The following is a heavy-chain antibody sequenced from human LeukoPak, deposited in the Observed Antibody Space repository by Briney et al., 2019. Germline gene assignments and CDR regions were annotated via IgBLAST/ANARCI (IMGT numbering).Heavy chain of an antibody. CDR2: IYYSGGT. Sequence: SETLSLTCTVSGVSISSYYWSWIRQPPGKGLEWIGYIYYSGGTNYNPSLKSRVTISVDTTKNQFSLKLSSVTAADTAVYYCARSPYDYSNFYYYYYYMGVWGKGTTVTVSS. V-gene: IGHV4-59*08. CDR3: ARSPYDYSNFYYYYYYMGV. D-gene: IGHD4-11*01. J-gene: IGHJ6*03. CDR1: GVSISSYY.